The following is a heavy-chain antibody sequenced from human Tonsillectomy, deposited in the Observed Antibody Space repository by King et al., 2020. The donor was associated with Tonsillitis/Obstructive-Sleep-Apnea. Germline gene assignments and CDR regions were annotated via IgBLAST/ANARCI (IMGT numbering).Heavy chain of an antibody. D-gene: IGHD2-2*01. CDR1: XFTFSNAW. Sequence: VQLVESGGGLVKPGGSLRLXXAAXXFTFSNAWMSWVRQAPGKGLECISRIKSKTXGGTTXYAAPVKGRFTISRDDSKNTLYLQMNSLKTEDTAVYYCTTYCSSXSCYLTYYFDYWGQXTLVTVSS. J-gene: IGHJ4*02. CDR3: TTYCSSXSCYLTYYFDY. V-gene: IGHV3-15*01. CDR2: IKSKTXGGTT.